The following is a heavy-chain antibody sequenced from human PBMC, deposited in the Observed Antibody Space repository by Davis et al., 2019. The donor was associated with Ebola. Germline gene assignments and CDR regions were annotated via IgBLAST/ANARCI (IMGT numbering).Heavy chain of an antibody. J-gene: IGHJ4*02. V-gene: IGHV5-51*01. Sequence: GESLKISCKGSGYSFTSYWIGWVRQMPGKGLEWMGIIYPGDSDTRYSPSFQGQVTISADKSISTAYLQWSSLKASDTAMYYCARQGLGYCSGGSCYPLDYWGQGTLVTVSS. CDR1: GYSFTSYW. CDR2: IYPGDSDT. D-gene: IGHD2-15*01. CDR3: ARQGLGYCSGGSCYPLDY.